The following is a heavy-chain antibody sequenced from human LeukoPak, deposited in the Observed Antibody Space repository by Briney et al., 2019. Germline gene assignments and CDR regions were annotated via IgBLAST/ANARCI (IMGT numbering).Heavy chain of an antibody. J-gene: IGHJ6*02. CDR2: INPNSGRT. CDR1: GYTFTGYY. Sequence: GASVKVSCKASGYTFTGYYMHWVRQAPGQGLEWMGWINPNSGRTNYAQKFQGRVTMTRDTSISTAYMELSRLRSDDTAVYYCAREVGSSRYYGMDVWGQGTTVTVSS. CDR3: AREVGSSRYYGMDV. D-gene: IGHD6-13*01. V-gene: IGHV1-2*02.